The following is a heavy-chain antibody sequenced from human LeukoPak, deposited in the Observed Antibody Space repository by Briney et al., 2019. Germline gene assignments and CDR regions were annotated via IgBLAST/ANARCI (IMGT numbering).Heavy chain of an antibody. CDR1: GFTFSTYA. Sequence: GGSLRLSCAASGFTFSTYAMSWVRQAPGKGLEWVSSFSGSGGSTYYADSVKGRFTISRDNAKNTLSLQMNSLRAEDTAVYYCTRQQLDAFDIWGPGTMVTVSS. D-gene: IGHD6-13*01. CDR2: FSGSGGST. V-gene: IGHV3-23*01. J-gene: IGHJ3*02. CDR3: TRQQLDAFDI.